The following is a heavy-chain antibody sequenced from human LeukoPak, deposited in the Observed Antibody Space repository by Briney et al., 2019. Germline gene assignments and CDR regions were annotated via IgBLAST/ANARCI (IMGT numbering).Heavy chain of an antibody. D-gene: IGHD2-21*01. CDR1: GGSISSSRYY. V-gene: IGHV4-39*01. Sequence: SETLSLTCTVSGGSISSSRYYWGWIRQPPGKGLDWIGTFYSTGSTYYNPSLKSRVTISIDTSKNQFSLKLSSVTAADTAVYYCARVFLSAFDIWGQGTMVTVSS. CDR2: FYSTGST. CDR3: ARVFLSAFDI. J-gene: IGHJ3*02.